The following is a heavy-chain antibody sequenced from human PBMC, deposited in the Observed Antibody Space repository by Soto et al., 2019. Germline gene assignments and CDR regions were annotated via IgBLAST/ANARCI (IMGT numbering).Heavy chain of an antibody. CDR1: GFTFSSYW. CDR2: INIDGSST. CDR3: AKPPPFDDFWSGYYASENYYGMDV. J-gene: IGHJ6*02. Sequence: GSLRLSCAASGFTFSSYWMHWVRQAPGKGLVWVSRINIDGSSTSYADSVKGRFTISRDNAKNTLYLQMNSLRAEDTAVYYCAKPPPFDDFWSGYYASENYYGMDVWGQGTTVTVSS. D-gene: IGHD3-3*01. V-gene: IGHV3-74*01.